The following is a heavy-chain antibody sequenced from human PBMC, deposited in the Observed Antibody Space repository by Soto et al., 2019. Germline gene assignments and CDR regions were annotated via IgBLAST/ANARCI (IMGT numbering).Heavy chain of an antibody. CDR3: ARHPVDTAMVTDY. J-gene: IGHJ4*02. CDR2: IYYSGST. V-gene: IGHV4-59*08. Sequence: SETLSLTDTVSGGSVSSYDCGWIRKPPEKKLEWIGYIYYSGSTNYNPSLKSRVTISVDTSKNQFSLKLSSVTVAYTAVYYCARHPVDTAMVTDYWGQGPLVTVSS. CDR1: GGSVSSYD. D-gene: IGHD5-18*01.